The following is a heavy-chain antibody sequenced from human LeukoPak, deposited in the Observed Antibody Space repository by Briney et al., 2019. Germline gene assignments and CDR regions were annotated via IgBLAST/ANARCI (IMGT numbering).Heavy chain of an antibody. CDR3: ARGRYVTTRGGAAAGFLDY. D-gene: IGHD6-13*01. V-gene: IGHV4-34*01. J-gene: IGHJ4*02. CDR1: GGSFSGHY. CDR2: INHGGST. Sequence: SETLSLTCAVSGGSFSGHYWNWIRQPPGKGLEWIGEINHGGSTNYNPSLKSRVTISVDTSQKQFSLRLSSVTAADTAVYYCARGRYVTTRGGAAAGFLDYWGQGTLVTVSS.